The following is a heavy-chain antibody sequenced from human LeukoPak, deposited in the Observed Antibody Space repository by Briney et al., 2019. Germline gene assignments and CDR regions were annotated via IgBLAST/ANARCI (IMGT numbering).Heavy chain of an antibody. Sequence: TLGGSLRLSCAASGFTFSDYYMSWIRQAPGKGLEWVSYISSSGSTIYYADSVKGRFTISRDNSKNTLYLQMNSLRAEDTAVYYCAKPPNITGTIGVDYWGQGTLVTVSS. CDR2: ISSSGSTI. V-gene: IGHV3-11*01. CDR3: AKPPNITGTIGVDY. CDR1: GFTFSDYY. D-gene: IGHD1-7*01. J-gene: IGHJ4*02.